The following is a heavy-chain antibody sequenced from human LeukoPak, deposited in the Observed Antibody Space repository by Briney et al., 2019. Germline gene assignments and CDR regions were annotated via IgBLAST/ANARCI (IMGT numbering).Heavy chain of an antibody. CDR1: GYTFTSDY. CDR3: AGSSHQRNWFDP. CDR2: VHSSGGVI. Sequence: AASVKVSFKASGYTFTSDYMNWVRQAPGQGLEWMGIVHSSGGVIKYAQEFQDRLTVTRDTSTSTIYMELSSLRSEDTAVYYCAGSSHQRNWFDPWGQGTLVIVSS. J-gene: IGHJ5*02. D-gene: IGHD1-26*01. V-gene: IGHV1-46*01.